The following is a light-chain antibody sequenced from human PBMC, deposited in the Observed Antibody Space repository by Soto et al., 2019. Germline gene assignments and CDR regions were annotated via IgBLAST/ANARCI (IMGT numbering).Light chain of an antibody. J-gene: IGLJ1*01. CDR2: ENN. CDR3: GTWDSSLSAEV. Sequence: QSVLTQPPSASAAPGQKVTISCSGGSSNIGNNYVSWYQQLPGTAPKLLIYENNKRPSGIPDRFSGSKSGTSATLGITGLQTGDEADYYCGTWDSSLSAEVFGTGTKVTVL. V-gene: IGLV1-51*02. CDR1: SSNIGNNY.